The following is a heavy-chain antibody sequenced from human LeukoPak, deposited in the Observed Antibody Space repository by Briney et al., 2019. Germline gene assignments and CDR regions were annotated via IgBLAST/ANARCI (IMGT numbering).Heavy chain of an antibody. Sequence: GGSLRLSCAASGFTFSSYAMSWVRQAPGKGLEWVSAVSDSGGSTYYADSVKGRFTISRDNSKNTLYLQMNSLRAEDTAVYYCAKDLTLGYCSGGSCYWDYYYGMDVWGQGTTVTVSS. CDR1: GFTFSSYA. CDR2: VSDSGGST. V-gene: IGHV3-23*01. D-gene: IGHD2-15*01. J-gene: IGHJ6*02. CDR3: AKDLTLGYCSGGSCYWDYYYGMDV.